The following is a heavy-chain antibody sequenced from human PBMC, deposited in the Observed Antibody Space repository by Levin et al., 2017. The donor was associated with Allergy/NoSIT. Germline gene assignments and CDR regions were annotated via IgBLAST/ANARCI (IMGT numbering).Heavy chain of an antibody. Sequence: SQTLSLTCTVSGGSISSGGYYWSWIRQHPGKGLEWIGYIYYSGSTYYNPSLKSRVTISVDTSKNQFSLKLSSVTAADTAVYYCSGGGIAAAGREDAFDIWGQGTMVTVSS. CDR3: SGGGIAAAGREDAFDI. V-gene: IGHV4-31*03. D-gene: IGHD6-13*01. CDR1: GGSISSGGYY. J-gene: IGHJ3*02. CDR2: IYYSGST.